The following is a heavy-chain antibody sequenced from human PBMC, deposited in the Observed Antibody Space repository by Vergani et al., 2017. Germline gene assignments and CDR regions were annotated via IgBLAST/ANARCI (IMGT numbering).Heavy chain of an antibody. V-gene: IGHV1-69*01. Sequence: QVQLVQSGAEVKKPGSSVKVSCKASGGTFSSYAISWVRQAPGQGLEWMGGIIPIFGTATYAQTFKGRVTSTAEEATSTAYMELSSLRSEETAVYYCAGGGWYKYDWFDPWGQGTLVTVSS. J-gene: IGHJ5*02. CDR1: GGTFSSYA. CDR2: IIPIFGTA. CDR3: AGGGWYKYDWFDP. D-gene: IGHD6-19*01.